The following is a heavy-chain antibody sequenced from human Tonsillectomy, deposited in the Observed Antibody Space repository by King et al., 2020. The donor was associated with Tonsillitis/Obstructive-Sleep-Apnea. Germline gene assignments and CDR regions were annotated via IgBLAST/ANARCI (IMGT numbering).Heavy chain of an antibody. V-gene: IGHV7-4-1*02. Sequence: VQLVESGSELKKPGASVKVSCKASGYTFTTYAMNLVRQAPGQGLEWMGWINTNTGIPTYAQGFTGRFVFSLDTSVSTAYLQISSLKAEDTAVYYCAREVVVVPATYGWFDPWGQGTLVTVSS. CDR3: AREVVVVPATYGWFDP. CDR2: INTNTGIP. J-gene: IGHJ5*02. D-gene: IGHD2-2*01. CDR1: GYTFTTYA.